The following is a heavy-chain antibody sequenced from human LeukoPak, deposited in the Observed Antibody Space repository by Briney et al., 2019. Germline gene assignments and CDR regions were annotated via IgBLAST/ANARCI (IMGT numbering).Heavy chain of an antibody. CDR3: ARLRGNYFPDY. J-gene: IGHJ4*02. D-gene: IGHD4-11*01. CDR2: IYYSGST. CDR1: GGSISGYY. Sequence: SETLSLTCAVSGGSISGYYWSWIRQPPGKGLEWIRYIYYSGSTNYNPSLKSRLTISVDTSKNQFSLNLSFVTAADTAVYYCARLRGNYFPDYWGQGTLVTVSS. V-gene: IGHV4-59*01.